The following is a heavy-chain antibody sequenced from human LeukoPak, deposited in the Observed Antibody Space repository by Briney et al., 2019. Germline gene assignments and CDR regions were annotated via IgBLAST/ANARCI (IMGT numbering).Heavy chain of an antibody. CDR1: GFTFSSYG. CDR3: AKDPTLLWFGELCYFDY. J-gene: IGHJ4*02. D-gene: IGHD3-10*01. V-gene: IGHV3-30*02. CDR2: IRYDGSNK. Sequence: GGSLRLSCAASGFTFSSYGMHWVGQAPGKGLDWVAFIRYDGSNKYYADSVKGRFTISRDNSKNTLYLQMNSLRAEDTAVYYCAKDPTLLWFGELCYFDYWGQGTLVTVSS.